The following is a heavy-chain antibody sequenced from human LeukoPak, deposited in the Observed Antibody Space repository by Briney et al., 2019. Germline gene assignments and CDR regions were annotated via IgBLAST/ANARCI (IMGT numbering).Heavy chain of an antibody. V-gene: IGHV1-18*01. D-gene: IGHD1-14*01. CDR2: ISAYNGNT. CDR3: SRYHAQYYYYYGMDV. CDR1: GYTFTSYG. J-gene: IGHJ6*02. Sequence: ASVTVSCKASGYTFTSYGISWVRQAPGHGLEWMGWISAYNGNTNYAQKLQGRVTMTTDTSTSTAYMELRSLRSDDTAVYYCSRYHAQYYYYYGMDVWGQGTTVTVSS.